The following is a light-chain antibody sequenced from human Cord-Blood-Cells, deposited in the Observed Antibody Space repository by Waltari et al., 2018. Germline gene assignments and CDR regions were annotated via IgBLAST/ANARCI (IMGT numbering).Light chain of an antibody. CDR2: DVI. CDR3: SSYTSSSTWV. V-gene: IGLV2-14*03. Sequence: QFALPQPASVSGSPGQSITISCTGTSSDGGRYNYVSWYQQHPGKAPKLMIYDVINRPSGVSNRFSGSKSGNTASLTISGLQAEDEADYYCSSYTSSSTWVFGGGTKLTVL. J-gene: IGLJ3*02. CDR1: SSDGGRYNY.